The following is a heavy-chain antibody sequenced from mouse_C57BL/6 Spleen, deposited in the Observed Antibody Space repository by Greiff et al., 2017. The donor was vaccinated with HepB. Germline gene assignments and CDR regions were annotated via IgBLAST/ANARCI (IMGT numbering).Heavy chain of an antibody. J-gene: IGHJ4*01. CDR2: IYWDDDK. Sequence: QVTLKVSGPGILQSSQTLSLTCSFSGFSLSTSGMGVSWIRQPSGKGLEWLAHIYWDDDKRYNPSLKSRLTISKDTSRNQVFLKITSVDTADTATYYCARREGSSYDYDDAPYAMDYWGQGTSVTVSS. CDR1: GFSLSTSGMG. V-gene: IGHV8-12*01. CDR3: ARREGSSYDYDDAPYAMDY. D-gene: IGHD2-4*01.